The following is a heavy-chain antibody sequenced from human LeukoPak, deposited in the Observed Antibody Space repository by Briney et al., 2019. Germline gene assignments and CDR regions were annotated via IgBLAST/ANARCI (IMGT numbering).Heavy chain of an antibody. CDR1: GGTFSSYA. CDR3: ARDQSFGAGSYQDY. J-gene: IGHJ4*02. CDR2: ISGYNGNT. V-gene: IGHV1-18*01. Sequence: GASVKVSCKASGGTFSSYAISWVRQAPGQGLEWMGWISGYNGNTNYAQKLQGRVTMTTDTSTSTAYVELRSLRSDDTAVFYCARDQSFGAGSYQDYWGQGTLVTVSS. D-gene: IGHD3-10*01.